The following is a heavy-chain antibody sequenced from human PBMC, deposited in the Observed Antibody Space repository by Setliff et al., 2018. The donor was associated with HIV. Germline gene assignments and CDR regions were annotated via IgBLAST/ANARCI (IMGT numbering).Heavy chain of an antibody. J-gene: IGHJ6*03. D-gene: IGHD2-8*02. Sequence: SETLSLTCTVSGGSISSYYWSWIRQPPGKGLEWIGYIYYSGSTNYNPSLKSRVTISVDTSKNQFSLKLSSVTAADTAVYYCARVSSTYWYSIFRNYYYHMDVWGKGTTVTSP. CDR2: IYYSGST. V-gene: IGHV4-59*01. CDR3: ARVSSTYWYSIFRNYYYHMDV. CDR1: GGSISSYY.